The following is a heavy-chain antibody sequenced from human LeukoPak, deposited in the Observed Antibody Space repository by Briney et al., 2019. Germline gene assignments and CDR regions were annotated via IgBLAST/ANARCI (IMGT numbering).Heavy chain of an antibody. J-gene: IGHJ4*02. CDR2: ISSSSSTI. CDR3: AREPGRYCSSTSCSDFDY. CDR1: GFTFSSYS. D-gene: IGHD2-2*01. Sequence: GGSLRLSCAASGFTFSSYSMNWVRQAPGKGLEWVSYISSSSSTIYYADSVKGRFTISRDNAKNSLYLQMNSLRAEDTAVHYCAREPGRYCSSTSCSDFDYWGQGTLVTVSS. V-gene: IGHV3-48*01.